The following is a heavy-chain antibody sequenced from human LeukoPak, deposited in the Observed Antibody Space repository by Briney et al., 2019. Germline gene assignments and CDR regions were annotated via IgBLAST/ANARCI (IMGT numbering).Heavy chain of an antibody. J-gene: IGHJ4*02. V-gene: IGHV3-33*01. CDR3: GRDQCGGDCYPRDY. Sequence: GGSLRLSCVASGFTFSSFALHWVRQAPGKGLEWVALIWYDGSKKYHADSVKGRFTISRDNSKNTLYLQMNSLRAEDTAIYYCGRDQCGGDCYPRDYWGQGTLVTVSS. CDR1: GFTFSSFA. CDR2: IWYDGSKK. D-gene: IGHD2-21*02.